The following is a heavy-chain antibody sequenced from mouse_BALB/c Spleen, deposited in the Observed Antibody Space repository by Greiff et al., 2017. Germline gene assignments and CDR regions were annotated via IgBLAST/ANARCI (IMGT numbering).Heavy chain of an antibody. CDR1: GYTFTSYW. CDR3: ARNDGYYLAY. V-gene: IGHV1-7*01. D-gene: IGHD2-3*01. J-gene: IGHJ3*01. Sequence: VQLVESGAELAKPGASVKMSCKASGYTFTSYWMHWVKQRPGQGLEWIGYINPSTGYTEYNQKFKDKATLTADKSSSTAYMQLSSLTSEDSAVYYCARNDGYYLAYWGQGTLVTVSA. CDR2: INPSTGYT.